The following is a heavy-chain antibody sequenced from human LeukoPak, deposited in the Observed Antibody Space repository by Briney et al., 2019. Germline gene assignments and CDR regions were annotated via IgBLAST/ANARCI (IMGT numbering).Heavy chain of an antibody. CDR1: GYTFTGYY. V-gene: IGHV1-2*02. D-gene: IGHD3-9*01. CDR3: ATLRYDILTGYTFDY. Sequence: ASVKVSCKASGYTFTGYYMHWVRQAPGQGLEWMGWINPNSGGTNYAQKFQGRVTMTRDTSISTAYMELSRLRSDGTAVSYCATLRYDILTGYTFDYWGQGTLVTVSS. J-gene: IGHJ4*02. CDR2: INPNSGGT.